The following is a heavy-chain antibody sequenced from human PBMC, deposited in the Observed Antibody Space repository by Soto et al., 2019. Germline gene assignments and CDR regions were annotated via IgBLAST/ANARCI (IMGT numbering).Heavy chain of an antibody. J-gene: IGHJ4*02. CDR1: VFTFSTYE. CDR2: ISSSGDTI. CDR3: VRATGRGGMLFEY. Sequence: PVGSLRLSCASSVFTFSTYEMNCVRQSPGKGLEWVSYISSSGDTINNADSVRGRFSISRDNAKNSLFLQMNSLRAEDTAVYYCVRATGRGGMLFEYLGQGTLVTVSS. V-gene: IGHV3-48*03. D-gene: IGHD3-10*02.